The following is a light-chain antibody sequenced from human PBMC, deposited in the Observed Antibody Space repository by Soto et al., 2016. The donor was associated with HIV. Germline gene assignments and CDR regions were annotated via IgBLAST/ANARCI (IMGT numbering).Light chain of an antibody. V-gene: IGLV3-21*03. CDR2: DDS. CDR1: NIGGKN. J-gene: IGLJ3*02. CDR3: QVWDSGSDHWV. Sequence: SYVLTQAPSVSVAPGKTARITCEGNNIGGKNVHWYQQKPGLAPVVVVYDDSDRPSVIPERFSGSNSGNTATLTISRVEAGDEADYYCQVWDSGSDHWVFGGGTMLTVL.